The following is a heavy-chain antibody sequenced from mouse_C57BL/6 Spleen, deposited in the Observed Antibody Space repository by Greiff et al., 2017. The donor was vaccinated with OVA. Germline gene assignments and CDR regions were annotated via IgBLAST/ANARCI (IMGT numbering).Heavy chain of an antibody. CDR1: GYSITSGYY. J-gene: IGHJ4*01. CDR2: ISYDGSN. CDR3: ARAPVVAENYAMDY. D-gene: IGHD1-1*01. Sequence: EVQRVESGPGLVKPSQSLSLTCSVTGYSITSGYYWNWIRQFPGNKLEWMGYISYDGSNNYNPSLKNRISITRDTSKNQFFLKLNSVTTEDTATYDCARAPVVAENYAMDYWGQGTSVTVSS. V-gene: IGHV3-6*01.